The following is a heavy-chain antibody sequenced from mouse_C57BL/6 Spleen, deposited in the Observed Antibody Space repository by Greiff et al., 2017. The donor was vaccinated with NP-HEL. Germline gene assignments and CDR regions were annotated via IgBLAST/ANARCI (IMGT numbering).Heavy chain of an antibody. CDR2: INPNNGGT. CDR3: AAFIATVR. J-gene: IGHJ3*02. D-gene: IGHD1-1*01. V-gene: IGHV1-26*01. CDR1: GYTFTDYY. Sequence: VQLQQSGPELVKPGASVKISCKASGYTFTDYYMHWVKQSHGKSLEWIGDINPNNGGTSYNQKFKGKATLTVDKSSSTAYMELRSLTSEDSAVYYCAAFIATVRWGQGTLVTVSA.